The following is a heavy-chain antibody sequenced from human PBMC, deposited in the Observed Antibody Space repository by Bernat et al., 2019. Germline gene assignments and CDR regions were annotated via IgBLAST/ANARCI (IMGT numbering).Heavy chain of an antibody. CDR3: ARLITVGPWRFDS. J-gene: IGHJ4*02. Sequence: EVQLVETGGDLIQPGGSLRLSCAASGFTVNSNYMTWVRQTPGKGLEWVSIIYTGGTTYYADSVKGRFTISRDNPKNTLYLQMNSLRAEDTAVYYCARLITVGPWRFDSWGQGTLVTVSS. D-gene: IGHD4-23*01. V-gene: IGHV3-53*02. CDR1: GFTVNSNY. CDR2: IYTGGTT.